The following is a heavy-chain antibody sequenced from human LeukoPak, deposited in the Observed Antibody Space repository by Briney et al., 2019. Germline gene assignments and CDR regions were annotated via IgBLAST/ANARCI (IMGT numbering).Heavy chain of an antibody. D-gene: IGHD5-12*01. CDR2: ISWNSGSI. CDR3: AKARSGYDFVDY. V-gene: IGHV3-9*01. Sequence: GGSLRLSCAASGFTFDDYAMHWVRQAPGKGLEWVSGISWNSGSIGYADSVKGRFTISRDNAKNSLYLQMNSLRAEDTALYYCAKARSGYDFVDYWGQGTLVTVSS. J-gene: IGHJ4*02. CDR1: GFTFDDYA.